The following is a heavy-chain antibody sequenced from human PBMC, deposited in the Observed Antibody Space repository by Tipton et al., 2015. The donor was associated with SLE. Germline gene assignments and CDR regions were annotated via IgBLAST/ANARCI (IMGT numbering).Heavy chain of an antibody. CDR1: GYTFSSYG. CDR2: ITAYNWNT. CDR3: AKHTTYYSDSSGYLYDFDY. J-gene: IGHJ4*02. Sequence: QVQLVQSGAEVKKPGASVKVSCKASGYTFSSYGISWVRQAPGQGLEWMGWITAYNWNTKYAQKLQGRVTMTTDTSASTAYMELRSLRSDDTAVYYCAKHTTYYSDSSGYLYDFDYWGQGTLVTVSS. V-gene: IGHV1-18*01. D-gene: IGHD3-22*01.